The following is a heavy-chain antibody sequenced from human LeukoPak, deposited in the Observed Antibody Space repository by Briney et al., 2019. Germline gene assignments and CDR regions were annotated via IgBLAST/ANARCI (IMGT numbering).Heavy chain of an antibody. J-gene: IGHJ6*03. CDR2: IIPIFGTA. CDR3: ARGLFEGLHYYYYYYMDV. D-gene: IGHD4-11*01. CDR1: GYTFISYA. Sequence: ASVKVSCKASGYTFISYAISWVRQAPGQGLEWMGRIIPIFGTANYAQKFQGRVTITADKSTSTAYMELSSLRSEDTAVYYCARGLFEGLHYYYYYYMDVWGKGTTVTVSS. V-gene: IGHV1-69*06.